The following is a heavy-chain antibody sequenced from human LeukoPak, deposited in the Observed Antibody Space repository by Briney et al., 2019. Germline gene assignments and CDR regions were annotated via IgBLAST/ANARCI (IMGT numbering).Heavy chain of an antibody. J-gene: IGHJ4*02. CDR2: IYHSGST. D-gene: IGHD3-10*01. Sequence: SETLSLTCAVYGGSFSGYSWSWIRQPPGKGLEWIGYIYHSGSTYYNPSLKSRVTISVDTSKNQFSLKLSSVTAADTAVYYCARDLGSGWGQGTLVTVSS. V-gene: IGHV4-34*09. CDR1: GGSFSGYS. CDR3: ARDLGSG.